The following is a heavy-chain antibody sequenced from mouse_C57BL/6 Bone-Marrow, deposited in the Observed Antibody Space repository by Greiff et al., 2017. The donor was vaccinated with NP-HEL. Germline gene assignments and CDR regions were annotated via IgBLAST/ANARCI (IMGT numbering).Heavy chain of an antibody. V-gene: IGHV1-81*01. CDR2: IYPRSGNT. D-gene: IGHD2-1*01. CDR1: GYTFTSYG. Sequence: QVQLKQSGAELARPGASVKLSCKASGYTFTSYGISWVKQRTGQGLEWIGEIYPRSGNTYYNEKFKGKATLTADKSSSTAYMELRSLTSEDSAVYFCARGEGNSYAMDYWGQGTSVTVSS. CDR3: ARGEGNSYAMDY. J-gene: IGHJ4*01.